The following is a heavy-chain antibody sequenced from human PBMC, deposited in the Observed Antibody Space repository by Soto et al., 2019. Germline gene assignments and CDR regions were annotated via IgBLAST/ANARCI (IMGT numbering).Heavy chain of an antibody. CDR3: ARDRGIVFLEWENDAFDI. V-gene: IGHV1-18*01. CDR2: ISAYNGNT. D-gene: IGHD3-3*02. J-gene: IGHJ3*02. CDR1: GYTFTSYG. Sequence: ASVKVSCKASGYTFTSYGISWVRQAPGQGLEWMGWISAYNGNTNYAQKLQGRVTMTTDTSTSTAYMELRSLRSDDTAVYYCARDRGIVFLEWENDAFDIWGQGTMVTVSS.